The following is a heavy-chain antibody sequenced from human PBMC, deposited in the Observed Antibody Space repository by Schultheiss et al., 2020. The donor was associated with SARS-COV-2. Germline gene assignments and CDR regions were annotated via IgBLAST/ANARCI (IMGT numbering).Heavy chain of an antibody. V-gene: IGHV4-31*03. D-gene: IGHD2-2*01. J-gene: IGHJ4*02. CDR1: GGSISSGGYY. CDR3: ARGGEWWYCSSTSCYVFDY. Sequence: SETLSLTCTVSGGSISSGGYYWSWIRQHPGKGLEWIGYIYYSGSTNYNPSLKSRVTISVDTSKNQFSLKLSSVTAADTAVYYCARGGEWWYCSSTSCYVFDYWGQGTLVTVSS. CDR2: IYYSGST.